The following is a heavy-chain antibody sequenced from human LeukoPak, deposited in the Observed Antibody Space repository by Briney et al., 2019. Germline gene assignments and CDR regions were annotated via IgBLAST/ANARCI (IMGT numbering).Heavy chain of an antibody. V-gene: IGHV3-33*01. J-gene: IGHJ4*02. Sequence: GTSLRLSCAASGFSFSTYAMHWVRQAPGKGLDWVAMIWSDASNQYYADSVKGRFTISRDNAKNSLYLQMNSLRAEDTAVYYCAREGLQFAFDYWGQGTLVTVSS. CDR1: GFSFSTYA. CDR3: AREGLQFAFDY. D-gene: IGHD3-16*01. CDR2: IWSDASNQ.